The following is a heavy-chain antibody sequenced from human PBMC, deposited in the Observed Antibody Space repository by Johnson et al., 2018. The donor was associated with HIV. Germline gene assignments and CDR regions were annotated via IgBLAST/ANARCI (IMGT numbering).Heavy chain of an antibody. V-gene: IGHV3-30*04. CDR1: GFTFSSYA. CDR3: ARDMAQLELFAFDI. D-gene: IGHD1-1*01. CDR2: ISYDGSNK. Sequence: QMLLVESGGGVVQPGRSLRLSCAASGFTFSSYAMHWVRQAPGEGLEWVAVISYDGSNKYYADSVKGRFTISRDNSKNTLYLQMNSLRAEDTAVYYCARDMAQLELFAFDIWGQGTMVTVSS. J-gene: IGHJ3*02.